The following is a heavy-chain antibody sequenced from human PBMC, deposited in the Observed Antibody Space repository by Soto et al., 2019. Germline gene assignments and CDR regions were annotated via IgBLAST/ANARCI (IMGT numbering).Heavy chain of an antibody. Sequence: QVQLVQSGAEARKPGSSVKVSCKASGGTFDTYTLSWVRQAPGQGLEWMGRIIPSLDTTNYARKFQGRLTHTADESKSTAFIELSSLRSDDTAVYYCARDGDPAIIPSAHDYYYYFMDVWGKGTTVTVSS. J-gene: IGHJ6*03. CDR1: GGTFDTYT. CDR3: ARDGDPAIIPSAHDYYYYFMDV. V-gene: IGHV1-69*08. CDR2: IIPSLDTT.